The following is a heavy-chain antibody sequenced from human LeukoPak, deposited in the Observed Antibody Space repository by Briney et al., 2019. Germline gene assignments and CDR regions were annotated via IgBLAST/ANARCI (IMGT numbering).Heavy chain of an antibody. Sequence: SETLSLTCAVYGGSFSGCYWSGIRHPPGNGLEWIGEINHRGSTNYNPSLKSRVTISVDTSKNQFSLKLRSVTAADTAVYYCARIVVVPAAMPVLYYYYYYMDVWGKGTTVTVSS. D-gene: IGHD2-2*01. CDR1: GGSFSGCY. CDR2: INHRGST. CDR3: ARIVVVPAAMPVLYYYYYYMDV. J-gene: IGHJ6*03. V-gene: IGHV4-34*01.